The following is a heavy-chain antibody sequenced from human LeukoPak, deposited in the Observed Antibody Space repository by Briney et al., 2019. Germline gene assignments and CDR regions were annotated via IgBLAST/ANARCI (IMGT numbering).Heavy chain of an antibody. CDR3: AKDHSIAAAGYYFDY. CDR1: GFTFSNSG. Sequence: PGRSLRLSCAASGFTFSNSGTHWVRQAPGKGLEWVAVISYDGRNKYYTDSVKGRFTISRDNSKNTVYLQMNSLRAEDTAVYYCAKDHSIAAAGYYFDYWGQGTLVTVSS. V-gene: IGHV3-30*18. CDR2: ISYDGRNK. D-gene: IGHD6-25*01. J-gene: IGHJ4*02.